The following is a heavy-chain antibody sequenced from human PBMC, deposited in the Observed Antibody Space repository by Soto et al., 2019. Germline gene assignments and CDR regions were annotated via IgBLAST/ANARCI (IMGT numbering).Heavy chain of an antibody. D-gene: IGHD5-18*01. CDR1: GGSISSYY. CDR3: ARVGTAMVTPDYYYGMDV. CDR2: IYTSGST. V-gene: IGHV4-4*07. Sequence: SETLSLTCTVSGGSISSYYWSWIRQPAGKGLEWVGRIYTSGSTNYNPSLKSRVTMSVDTSKNQFSLKLSSVTAADTAVYYCARVGTAMVTPDYYYGMDVWGQGTTVTVSS. J-gene: IGHJ6*02.